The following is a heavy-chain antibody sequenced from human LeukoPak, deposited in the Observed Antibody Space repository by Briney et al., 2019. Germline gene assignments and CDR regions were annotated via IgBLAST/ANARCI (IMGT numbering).Heavy chain of an antibody. J-gene: IGHJ6*02. Sequence: ASVKVSCKASGGTFSSYAISWVRQAPGQGLEWMGWINPNSGGTNYAQKFQGRVTMTRGTSISTAYMEPSRLRSDDTAVYYCARVPDDMTTVVPLGMDVWGQGTTVTVSS. CDR3: ARVPDDMTTVVPLGMDV. CDR1: GGTFSSYA. V-gene: IGHV1-2*02. D-gene: IGHD4-23*01. CDR2: INPNSGGT.